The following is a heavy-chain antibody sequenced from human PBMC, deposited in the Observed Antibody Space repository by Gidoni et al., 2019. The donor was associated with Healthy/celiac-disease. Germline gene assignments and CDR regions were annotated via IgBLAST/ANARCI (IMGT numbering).Heavy chain of an antibody. Sequence: QVQLVESGGGVVQPGRSLRLSCAASGFTFSSYGMHWVRQAPGKGLEWVAVIWYDGSNKYYADSVKGRFTISRDNSKNTLYLQMNSLRAEDTAVYYCARDRGSSSWFFYYYGMDVWGQGTTVTVSS. CDR3: ARDRGSSSWFFYYYGMDV. D-gene: IGHD6-13*01. J-gene: IGHJ6*02. V-gene: IGHV3-33*01. CDR2: IWYDGSNK. CDR1: GFTFSSYG.